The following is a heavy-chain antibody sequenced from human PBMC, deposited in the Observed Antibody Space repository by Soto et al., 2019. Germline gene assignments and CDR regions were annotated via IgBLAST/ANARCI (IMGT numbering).Heavy chain of an antibody. J-gene: IGHJ6*02. Sequence: GGSLRLSCAASGFTFSSYSMNWVRQAPGKGLEWVSSISSSSSYIYYADSVKGRFTISRDNAKNSLYLQMNSLRAEDTAVYYCARDRNRYCSSTSCYGMDVWGQGTTVTVSS. CDR1: GFTFSSYS. D-gene: IGHD2-2*01. CDR3: ARDRNRYCSSTSCYGMDV. CDR2: ISSSSSYI. V-gene: IGHV3-21*01.